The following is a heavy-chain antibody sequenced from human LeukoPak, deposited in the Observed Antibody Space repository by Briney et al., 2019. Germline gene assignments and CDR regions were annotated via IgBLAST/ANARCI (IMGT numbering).Heavy chain of an antibody. CDR1: GYVFTSYV. D-gene: IGHD3-22*01. Sequence: ASVKVSCKASGYVFTSYVLHWVRQAPGQGLEWMGWINTNTGNPTYAQGFTGRFVFSLDTSVSTAYLQISSLKADDTAMYYCARGDYETHGYQTRWGQGTLVTVSS. V-gene: IGHV7-4-1*02. J-gene: IGHJ4*02. CDR3: ARGDYETHGYQTR. CDR2: INTNTGNP.